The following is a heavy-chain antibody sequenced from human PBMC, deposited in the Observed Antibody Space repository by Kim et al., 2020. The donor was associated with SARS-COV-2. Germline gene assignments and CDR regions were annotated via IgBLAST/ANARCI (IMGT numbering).Heavy chain of an antibody. J-gene: IGHJ4*02. Sequence: SETLSLTCIVSGGSVSSSSFFWRWIRQPPGMGLEWIGYIYYNGDTKYNPSLKSRVTISLDTSKNQFSLKLSSVTAADTAVYYCASTYFYDSSGSNDYWGPGALVTIPS. CDR1: GGSVSSSSFF. CDR3: ASTYFYDSSGSNDY. V-gene: IGHV4-61*01. D-gene: IGHD3-22*01. CDR2: IYYNGDT.